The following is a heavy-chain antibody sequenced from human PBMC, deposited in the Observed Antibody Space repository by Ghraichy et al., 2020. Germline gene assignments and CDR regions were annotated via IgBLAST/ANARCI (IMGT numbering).Heavy chain of an antibody. J-gene: IGHJ6*02. CDR3: SRDYGSGSPSAYYYYAMDV. V-gene: IGHV3-49*03. CDR2: IGSKAYGGTR. CDR1: GFTFGDYG. Sequence: GGSLRLSCSPSGFTFGDYGMNWFRQAPGKGLEWVGFIGSKAYGGTREYAASVKGRFTISRDDSRTSAYLQMNSLKTEDTAVYYCSRDYGSGSPSAYYYYAMDVWGQGTTVTVSS. D-gene: IGHD3-10*01.